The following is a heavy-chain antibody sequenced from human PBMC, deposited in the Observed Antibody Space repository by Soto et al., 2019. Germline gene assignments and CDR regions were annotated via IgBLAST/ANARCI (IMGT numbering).Heavy chain of an antibody. J-gene: IGHJ4*01. D-gene: IGHD6-13*01. CDR2: IYYDGSNE. CDR1: GFTFSNHG. Sequence: QVQLVESGGGVVQPGRSLRLSCAASGFTFSNHGMHWVRQAPGKGLEWVARIYYDGSNEYYADSVKGRFTISRDNSKNMVYMKVNSLRVKNVAVYYCSTGRGAGMFLLLEYWGQRTLVTDAS. V-gene: IGHV3-33*01. CDR3: STGRGAGMFLLLEY.